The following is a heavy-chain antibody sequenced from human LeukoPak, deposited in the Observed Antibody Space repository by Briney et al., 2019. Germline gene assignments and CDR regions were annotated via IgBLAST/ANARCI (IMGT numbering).Heavy chain of an antibody. CDR3: ARDRYPAAREFDY. Sequence: ETLSLTCTVSGYSISSGYYWGWIRQPPGKGLVWVSRLDTDGSDTSYADSVKGRFTISRDNAKNTLYLQMNNLRAEDTAMYYCARDRYPAAREFDYWGQGTLVTVSS. CDR1: GYSISSGYY. CDR2: LDTDGSDT. D-gene: IGHD2-2*01. V-gene: IGHV3-74*01. J-gene: IGHJ4*02.